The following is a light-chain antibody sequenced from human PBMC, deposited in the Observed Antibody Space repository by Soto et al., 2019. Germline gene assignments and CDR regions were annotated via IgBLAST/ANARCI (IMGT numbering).Light chain of an antibody. Sequence: QSALTQPPSVSGSPGQSITISCTGSSSDIGGYNYVSWYQQHPGKAPKLIIYDVTYRPSGLSDRFSASKSGSTASLTISGLQHDDDADYYCSSYSGSSTNIVFGAGTKLTVL. J-gene: IGLJ2*01. CDR1: SSDIGGYNY. CDR2: DVT. CDR3: SSYSGSSTNIV. V-gene: IGLV2-14*01.